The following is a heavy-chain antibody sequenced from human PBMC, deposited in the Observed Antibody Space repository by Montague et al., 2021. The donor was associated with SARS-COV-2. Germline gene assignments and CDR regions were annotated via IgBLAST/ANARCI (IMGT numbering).Heavy chain of an antibody. V-gene: IGHV4-30-4*01. CDR3: ARVRGITMIVVVIAGAFDI. CDR2: IYYSGST. CDR1: GGSISNGDYY. D-gene: IGHD3-22*01. Sequence: TLSLTCTVPGGSISNGDYYWSWIRQPPGKGLEWVGYIYYSGSTYYNPSLKSRVTISVDTSKNQFSLKLSSVTAADTAVYYCARVRGITMIVVVIAGAFDIWGQGTMVTVSS. J-gene: IGHJ3*02.